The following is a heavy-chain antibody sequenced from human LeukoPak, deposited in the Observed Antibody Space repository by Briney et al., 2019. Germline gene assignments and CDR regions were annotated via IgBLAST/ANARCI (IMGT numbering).Heavy chain of an antibody. CDR1: GYTFTGYY. D-gene: IGHD3-10*01. V-gene: IGHV1-18*04. CDR3: ARPTYYYGSGSYYIDY. Sequence: ASVKVSCKASGYTFTGYYMHWVRQAPGQGLEWMGWISAYNGNTNYAQKLQGRVTMTTDTSTSTAYMELRSLRSDDTAVYYCARPTYYYGSGSYYIDYWGQGTLVTVSS. J-gene: IGHJ4*02. CDR2: ISAYNGNT.